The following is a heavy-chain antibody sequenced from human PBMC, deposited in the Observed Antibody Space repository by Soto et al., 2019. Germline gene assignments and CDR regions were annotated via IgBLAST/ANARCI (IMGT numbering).Heavy chain of an antibody. D-gene: IGHD6-6*01. CDR2: ISGNGGST. Sequence: EVQLLESGGGLVQPGGSLRLSCGASGFTFSVYAMTWVRQAPGKGLEWVSAISGNGGSTYYAHSVKGRFTISRDNSKSTLHLQMNSLRVEDTAVYYCAKDRTFGPTLVRFDSWGQGTLFSVSS. J-gene: IGHJ4*02. CDR3: AKDRTFGPTLVRFDS. V-gene: IGHV3-23*01. CDR1: GFTFSVYA.